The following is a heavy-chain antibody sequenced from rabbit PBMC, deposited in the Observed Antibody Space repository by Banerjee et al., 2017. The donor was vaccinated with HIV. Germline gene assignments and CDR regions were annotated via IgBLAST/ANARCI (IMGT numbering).Heavy chain of an antibody. Sequence: QLEESGGDLVKPGASLTVTCKASGFSFSTYGISWVRQAPGKGLEWIGYIYPEYGTIDYASWVNGRFTISPDNAQSTVFLRMTSLTAADTATYFCARDLAGVIGWNFNLWGQGTLVTVS. CDR1: GFSFSTYG. J-gene: IGHJ4*01. CDR3: ARDLAGVIGWNFNL. V-gene: IGHV1S7*01. D-gene: IGHD4-1*01. CDR2: IYPEYGTI.